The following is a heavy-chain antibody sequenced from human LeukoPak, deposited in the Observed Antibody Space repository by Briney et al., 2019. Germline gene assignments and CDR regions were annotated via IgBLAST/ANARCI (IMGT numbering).Heavy chain of an antibody. CDR3: ARGSSSTWPFDY. D-gene: IGHD6-13*01. J-gene: IGHJ4*02. CDR2: IFYTGST. Sequence: PSETLSLTCTVSGGSISSYYWSWIRQPPGKGLEWIGSIFYTGSTNYSSSLKSRVTISLDTSKNQFSLRLSSVTAADTAVYYCARGSSSTWPFDYWGQGTLVTVSS. V-gene: IGHV4-59*01. CDR1: GGSISSYY.